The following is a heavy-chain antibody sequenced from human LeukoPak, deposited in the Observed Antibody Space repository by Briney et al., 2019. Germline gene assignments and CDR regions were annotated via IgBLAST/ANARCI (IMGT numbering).Heavy chain of an antibody. Sequence: GGSLRLPCTASGFTFGDYAMSWVRQAPGKGLEWVGFIRSKAYGGTTEYAASVKGRFTISRDDSKSIAYLQMNSLKTEDTAVYYCTTAGFDYWGQGTLVTVSS. J-gene: IGHJ4*02. CDR3: TTAGFDY. D-gene: IGHD2-21*02. CDR2: IRSKAYGGTT. V-gene: IGHV3-49*04. CDR1: GFTFGDYA.